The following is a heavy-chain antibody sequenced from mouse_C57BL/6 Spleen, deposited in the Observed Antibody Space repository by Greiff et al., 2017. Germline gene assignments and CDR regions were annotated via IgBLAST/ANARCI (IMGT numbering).Heavy chain of an antibody. Sequence: QVQLQQPGAELVRPGSSVKLSCKASGYTFTSYWMHWVKQRPIQGLEWIGNIDPSDSETHYNQKFKDKATLTVDKSSSTAYMQLSSLTSEDSAVYYCASDRGMVKTWYFDVWGTGTTVTVSS. V-gene: IGHV1-52*01. J-gene: IGHJ1*03. CDR3: ASDRGMVKTWYFDV. D-gene: IGHD2-2*01. CDR1: GYTFTSYW. CDR2: IDPSDSET.